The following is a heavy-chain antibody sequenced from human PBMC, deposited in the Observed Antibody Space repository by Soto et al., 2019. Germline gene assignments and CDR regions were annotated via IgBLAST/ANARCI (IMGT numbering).Heavy chain of an antibody. V-gene: IGHV3-30*14. D-gene: IGHD3-3*01. CDR2: ISTDGTDK. J-gene: IGHJ3*02. CDR1: GFTFSSYV. Sequence: PGGSLRLSCAASGFTFSSYVIHWVRQAPGKGLEWVALISTDGTDKYYPDSVRGRFTISRDNSKNTLYLQMNSLRTEDTAVYYCVRPGRNYPFWISYPFDIWGQGTMVTVSS. CDR3: VRPGRNYPFWISYPFDI.